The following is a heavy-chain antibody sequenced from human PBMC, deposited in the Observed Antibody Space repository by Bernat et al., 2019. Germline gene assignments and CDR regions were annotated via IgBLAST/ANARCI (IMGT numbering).Heavy chain of an antibody. V-gene: IGHV4-39*01. D-gene: IGHD3-3*01. CDR1: GGSISSSSYY. J-gene: IGHJ5*02. Sequence: QLQLQESGPGLVKPSETLSLTCTVSGGSISSSSYYWGWIRQPPGKGLEWIGSIYYSGSTCYNPSLKSRVTISVDTSKNQFSLKLSSVTAADTAVYYCARAQIFGVVIIEEDWFDPWGQGTLVTVSS. CDR3: ARAQIFGVVIIEEDWFDP. CDR2: IYYSGST.